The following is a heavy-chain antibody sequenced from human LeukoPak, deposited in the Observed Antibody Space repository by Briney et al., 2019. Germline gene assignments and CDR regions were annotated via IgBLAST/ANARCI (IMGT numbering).Heavy chain of an antibody. V-gene: IGHV3-30*04. J-gene: IGHJ4*02. D-gene: IGHD6-19*01. CDR3: ARQSGWRSYFDH. CDR2: ISYDGSNK. CDR1: GFTFSSYA. Sequence: GRSLRLSCAASGFTFSSYAMHWVRQAPGKGLEWVAVISYDGSNKYYADSVKGRFTISRDNSKNTVYLQMNSLRAEDAAVYYCARQSGWRSYFDHWGQGTLVTVSS.